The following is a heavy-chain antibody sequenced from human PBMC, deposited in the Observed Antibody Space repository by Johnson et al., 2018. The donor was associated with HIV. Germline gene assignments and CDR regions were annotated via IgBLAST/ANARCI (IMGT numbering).Heavy chain of an antibody. V-gene: IGHV3-30*03. Sequence: QVQLVESGGGVVQPGTSLRLSCAASGFTFGIYGMHWVRQAPGKGLEWVALISFDGSNEYYADSVKGRFTISRDNFKNTLFLQMNSLRVEDTAVYYCARAYNYPIWGQGTMLTVSS. J-gene: IGHJ3*02. CDR1: GFTFGIYG. D-gene: IGHD1-1*01. CDR3: ARAYNYPI. CDR2: ISFDGSNE.